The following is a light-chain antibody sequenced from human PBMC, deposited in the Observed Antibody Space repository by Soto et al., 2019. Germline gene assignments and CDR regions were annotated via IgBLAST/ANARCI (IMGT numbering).Light chain of an antibody. CDR2: AAS. V-gene: IGKV1-16*01. Sequence: DIHMTQSPSSLSASIGDRVTITCRASQDISHHLAWFQQKPGRAPRSLISAASTLQTGIPPRFSGSGSGTDFTLTISSLQPEDFGTYYCQHHYTYPVTFGQGTRVEIK. CDR3: QHHYTYPVT. J-gene: IGKJ5*01. CDR1: QDISHH.